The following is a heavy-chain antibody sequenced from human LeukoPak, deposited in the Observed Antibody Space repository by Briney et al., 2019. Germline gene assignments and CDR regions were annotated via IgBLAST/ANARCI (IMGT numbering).Heavy chain of an antibody. D-gene: IGHD3-3*01. V-gene: IGHV1-24*01. CDR3: ATGLEIIANDAFDI. CDR1: GYTLTELS. Sequence: GASVKVSCQVSGYTLTELSMHWVRQAPAKGLEWMGGFDPEDGETIYAQKFQGRVTMTEDTSTDTAYMELGRLRSEDTAVYYCATGLEIIANDAFDIWGQGTMVTVSS. J-gene: IGHJ3*02. CDR2: FDPEDGET.